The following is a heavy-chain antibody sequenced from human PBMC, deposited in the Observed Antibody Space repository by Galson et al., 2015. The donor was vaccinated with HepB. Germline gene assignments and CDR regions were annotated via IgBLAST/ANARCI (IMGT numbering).Heavy chain of an antibody. D-gene: IGHD6-13*01. CDR2: TYYRSKWYN. V-gene: IGHV6-1*01. CDR3: ARDGRPRFSSSWHYYYYGMDV. CDR1: GDSVSSNSAA. J-gene: IGHJ6*02. Sequence: CAISGDSVSSNSAAWNWIRQSPSRGLEWLGRTYYRSKWYNDYAVSVKSRITINPDTSKNQFSLQLNSVTPEDTAVYYCARDGRPRFSSSWHYYYYGMDVWGQGTTVTVSS.